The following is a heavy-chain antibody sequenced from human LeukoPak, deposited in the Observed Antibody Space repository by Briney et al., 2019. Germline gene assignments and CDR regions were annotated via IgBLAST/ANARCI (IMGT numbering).Heavy chain of an antibody. D-gene: IGHD6-13*01. CDR2: IYHSGST. J-gene: IGHJ4*02. Sequence: SGTLSLTCAVSGGSISSSNWWSWVRQPPGKGLEWIGEIYHSGSTNYNPSLKSRVTISVDTSKNQFSLKLSSVTAADTAVYYCAREGGGIAAAFDWGQGTLVTVSS. CDR1: GGSISSSNW. V-gene: IGHV4-4*02. CDR3: AREGGGIAAAFD.